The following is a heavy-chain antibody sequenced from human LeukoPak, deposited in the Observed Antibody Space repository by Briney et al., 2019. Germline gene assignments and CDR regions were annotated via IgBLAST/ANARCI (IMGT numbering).Heavy chain of an antibody. CDR3: AGYSGNYLVLGTFDV. CDR1: GYTCTGYY. Sequence: ASVKVSCKASGYTCTGYYFHWVRQAPGQGLEWMGWINPNSGGTNYAQNFQGRVTMTRDTSISTAYMELSRLRSDDTAVYYCAGYSGNYLVLGTFDVWGQGTMVTVSS. J-gene: IGHJ3*01. D-gene: IGHD1-26*01. V-gene: IGHV1-2*02. CDR2: INPNSGGT.